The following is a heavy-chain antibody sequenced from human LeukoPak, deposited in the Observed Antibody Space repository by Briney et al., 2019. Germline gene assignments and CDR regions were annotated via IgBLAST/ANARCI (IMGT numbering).Heavy chain of an antibody. J-gene: IGHJ6*03. CDR2: INHSGST. D-gene: IGHD7-27*01. CDR3: ARGDWGSPDYYYMDV. CDR1: GGSISSYY. V-gene: IGHV4-34*01. Sequence: SETLSLTCTVSGGSISSYYWSWIRQPPGKGLEWIGEINHSGSTNYNPSLKSRVTISVDTSKNQFSLKLSSVTAADTAVYYCARGDWGSPDYYYMDVWGKGTTVTISS.